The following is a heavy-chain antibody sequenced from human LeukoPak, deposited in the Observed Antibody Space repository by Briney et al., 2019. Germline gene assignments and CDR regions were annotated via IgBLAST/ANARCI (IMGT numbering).Heavy chain of an antibody. J-gene: IGHJ3*02. CDR3: AKDWDGPDDI. Sequence: GGSLRLSCAASGFAFSSYGMHWVRQAPGKGLEWVAVISYDGSNKYYADSVKGRFTISRDNSKNTLYLQMNSLRAEDTAVYYCAKDWDGPDDIWGQGTMVTVSS. CDR2: ISYDGSNK. V-gene: IGHV3-30*18. D-gene: IGHD1-14*01. CDR1: GFAFSSYG.